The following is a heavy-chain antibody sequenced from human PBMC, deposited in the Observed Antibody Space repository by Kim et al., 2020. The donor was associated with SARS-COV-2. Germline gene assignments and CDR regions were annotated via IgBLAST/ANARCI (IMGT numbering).Heavy chain of an antibody. J-gene: IGHJ4*02. D-gene: IGHD6-19*01. CDR1: GFTFSSYG. CDR2: ISYEGKNK. CDR3: AKEDAVAVAGGFDC. V-gene: IGHV3-30*18. Sequence: GGSLRLSCAVSGFTFSSYGMHWVRQAPGKGLEWVAVISYEGKNKYYGEAVKGRFTISRDNSKNTLDLQIHSLRVEDTAVYYCAKEDAVAVAGGFDCWGQGTLVTVS.